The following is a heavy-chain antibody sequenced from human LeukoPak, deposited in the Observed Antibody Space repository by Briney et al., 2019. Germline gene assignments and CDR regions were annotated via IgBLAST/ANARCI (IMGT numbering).Heavy chain of an antibody. CDR2: IYYSGST. CDR1: GGSISSGSYY. CDR3: ARGAWELLPYYYYYYMDV. Sequence: ASETLSLTCTVSGGSISSGSYYWSWIRQPPGKGLEWIGYIYYSGSTNYNPSLKSRVTISVDTSKNQFSLKLSSVTAADTAVYYCARGAWELLPYYYYYYMDVWGKGTTITVSS. V-gene: IGHV4-61*01. J-gene: IGHJ6*03. D-gene: IGHD1-26*01.